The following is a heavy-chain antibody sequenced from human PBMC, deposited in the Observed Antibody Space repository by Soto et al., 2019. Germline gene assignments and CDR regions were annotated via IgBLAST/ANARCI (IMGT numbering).Heavy chain of an antibody. D-gene: IGHD1-20*01. V-gene: IGHV3-23*01. CDR2: IIDSGGTT. CDR1: GFTFSNYA. J-gene: IGHJ5*02. Sequence: EVQLLESGGGLVQPGGSLRLSCAASGFTFSNYAMSWVRQAPGKGLEWVSTIIDSGGTTYYADSVKGRFTISRDSSKNTLYLQMSSLRAEDTAVYFCAKNYRARIAGTTNPTYNWFDPWGQGTLVTVSS. CDR3: AKNYRARIAGTTNPTYNWFDP.